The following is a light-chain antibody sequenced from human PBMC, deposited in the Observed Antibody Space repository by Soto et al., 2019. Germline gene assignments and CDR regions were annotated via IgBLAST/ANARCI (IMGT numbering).Light chain of an antibody. Sequence: TLSVSPGERATLSCRASQSVSSNLAWYQQKPGQAPRLLIYGASTRATGIPARFSGSGSGTEFTLTISSLQSEDFAVYYCQQYNNWPLTFGGGTKVDIK. CDR1: QSVSSN. CDR3: QQYNNWPLT. J-gene: IGKJ4*01. V-gene: IGKV3-15*01. CDR2: GAS.